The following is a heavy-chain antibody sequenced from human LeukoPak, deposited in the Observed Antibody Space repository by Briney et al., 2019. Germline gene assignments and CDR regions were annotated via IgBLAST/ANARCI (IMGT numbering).Heavy chain of an antibody. J-gene: IGHJ4*02. CDR2: LDYSGST. V-gene: IGHV4-39*07. CDR3: ASSPVEGSSYIPH. Sequence: PSETLSLTCTVSGGSISRSRYNWGWSRQPPGMGLEWIGSLDYSGSTYYNPSLKSRVTMSKNTSRNQFSLNLSSVTAADTALYYCASSPVEGSSYIPHWGQGTLVTVSS. CDR1: GGSISRSRYN. D-gene: IGHD6-13*01.